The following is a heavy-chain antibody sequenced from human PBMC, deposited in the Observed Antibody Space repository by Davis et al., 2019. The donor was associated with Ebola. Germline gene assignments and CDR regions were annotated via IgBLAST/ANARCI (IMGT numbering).Heavy chain of an antibody. V-gene: IGHV3-30-3*01. J-gene: IGHJ6*02. D-gene: IGHD2-2*02. Sequence: GESLKISCAASGFTFSDYYMSWIRQAPGKGLEWVAVISYDGSNKYYADSVKGRFTISRDNSKNTLYLQMNSLRAEDTAVYYCARDQEDCSSTSCYTWGGVFYYGMDVWGQGTTVTVSS. CDR3: ARDQEDCSSTSCYTWGGVFYYGMDV. CDR2: ISYDGSNK. CDR1: GFTFSDYY.